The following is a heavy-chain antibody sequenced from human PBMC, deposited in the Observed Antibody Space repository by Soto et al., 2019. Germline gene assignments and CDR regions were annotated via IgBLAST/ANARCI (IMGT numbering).Heavy chain of an antibody. V-gene: IGHV1-69*01. Sequence: QVQLVQSGAEVKKPGSSVKVSCKASGGTFSSYAISWVRQAPGQGLEWMGGIIPIFGTANYAQKFQGRVTITADESTRTAYMELSSLRSEDTAVYYCARVPIGYCSSTSCYARFDYWGQGTLVTVSS. J-gene: IGHJ4*02. CDR3: ARVPIGYCSSTSCYARFDY. D-gene: IGHD2-2*03. CDR1: GGTFSSYA. CDR2: IIPIFGTA.